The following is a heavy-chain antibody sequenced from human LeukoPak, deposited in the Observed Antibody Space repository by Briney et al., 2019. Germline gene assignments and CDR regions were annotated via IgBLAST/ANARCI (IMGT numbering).Heavy chain of an antibody. CDR1: GFTFSSYA. V-gene: IGHV3-30-3*01. CDR3: ARSMITFGGAVVTAFDS. CDR2: ISYDRGNK. Sequence: TGGSLRLSFAASGFTFSSYAMHWVRQAPGKGLEWVAVISYDRGNKYYADSVKGRFTISRDNSKNTLYLQMNSLRAEDTAVYYCARSMITFGGAVVTAFDSWGQGTVVTVSS. J-gene: IGHJ4*02. D-gene: IGHD3-16*01.